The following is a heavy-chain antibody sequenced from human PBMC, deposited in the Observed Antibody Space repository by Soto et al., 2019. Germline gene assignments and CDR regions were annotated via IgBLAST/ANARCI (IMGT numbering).Heavy chain of an antibody. J-gene: IGHJ6*02. CDR2: IYSGGST. V-gene: IGHV3-53*01. CDR3: ARVSALYYYYGMDA. Sequence: GGSLRLSCAASGFTVSSNYMSWVRQAPGKGLEWVSVIYSGGSTYYADSVKGRFTISRDNSKNTLYLQMNSLRAEDTAVYYCARVSALYYYYGMDAWGQGTTVTVSS. CDR1: GFTVSSNY.